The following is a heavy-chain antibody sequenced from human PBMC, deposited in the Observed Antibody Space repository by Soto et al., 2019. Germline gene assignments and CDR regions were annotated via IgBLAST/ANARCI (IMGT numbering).Heavy chain of an antibody. D-gene: IGHD6-6*01. Sequence: SQTLSLTCAISWDSFSSNSAAWNWIMQSPSRGLEWLGRTYYRSNWYNDYAVSVKSRITINPDTSKNQFSLQLNSVTPEDTAVYYCVRDPHRYRSSYYQYGMDVWGQGTTVTVSS. CDR2: TYYRSNWYN. V-gene: IGHV6-1*01. J-gene: IGHJ6*02. CDR1: WDSFSSNSAA. CDR3: VRDPHRYRSSYYQYGMDV.